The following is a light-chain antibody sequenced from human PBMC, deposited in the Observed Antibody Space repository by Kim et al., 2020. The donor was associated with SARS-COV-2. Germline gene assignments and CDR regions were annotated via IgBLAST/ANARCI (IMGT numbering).Light chain of an antibody. Sequence: SYELTQPPSVSVSPGQTASITCSGDKLGDKYACWYQQKPGQSPVLVIYQDSKGPSGIPERFSGSNSGNTATLTISGTQAMDEADYYCQAWDSSNWVFGGG. CDR2: QDS. J-gene: IGLJ3*02. V-gene: IGLV3-1*01. CDR3: QAWDSSNWV. CDR1: KLGDKY.